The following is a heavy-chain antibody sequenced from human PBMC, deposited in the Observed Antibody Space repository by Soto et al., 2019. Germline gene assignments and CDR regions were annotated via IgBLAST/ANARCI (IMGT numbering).Heavy chain of an antibody. CDR1: GFTFTSYS. CDR2: INRGSDTV. D-gene: IGHD6-19*01. V-gene: IGHV3-48*02. J-gene: IGHJ6*02. CDR3: ASTLLAGRAGYYGLDV. Sequence: EEQLVESGGGLVLPGGSLRLSCAASGFTFTSYSVNWVRQAPGKGLEWIAYINRGSDTVYYADSVKGRFTISRDNAKKSLYLQMDSPRDEDTARYYRASTLLAGRAGYYGLDVWGQGTTVTVSS.